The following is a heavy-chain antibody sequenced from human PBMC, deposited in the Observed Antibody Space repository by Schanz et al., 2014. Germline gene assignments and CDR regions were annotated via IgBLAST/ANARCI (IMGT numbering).Heavy chain of an antibody. D-gene: IGHD1-20*01. Sequence: VQLVESGGGVVQPGGSLRLSCAASGFIFGDYAIHWVRQAPGKGLEWVGRIENNANGATTDYAAPVKGRFTVSRDDSRNTLYLQMNTLRTDHTALYYCTTFNNRDALYIWGQGTMVSVSS. CDR3: TTFNNRDALYI. V-gene: IGHV3-15*04. CDR1: GFIFGDYA. CDR2: IENNANGATT. J-gene: IGHJ3*02.